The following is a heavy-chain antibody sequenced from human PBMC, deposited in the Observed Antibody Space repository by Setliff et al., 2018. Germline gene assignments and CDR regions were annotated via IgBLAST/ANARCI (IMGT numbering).Heavy chain of an antibody. J-gene: IGHJ6*02. CDR2: ISAYNGNT. CDR1: GYTFTNFG. Sequence: ASVKVSCKASGYTFTNFGISWVRQAPGQGLEWMGWISAYNGNTNYAQKFQGRVSMTTDTSTNTAYMELRSLKSDDTAVYYCARLITVDPGKGDSYYYYGLDVWGRGTTVTVSS. D-gene: IGHD3-10*01. V-gene: IGHV1-18*01. CDR3: ARLITVDPGKGDSYYYYGLDV.